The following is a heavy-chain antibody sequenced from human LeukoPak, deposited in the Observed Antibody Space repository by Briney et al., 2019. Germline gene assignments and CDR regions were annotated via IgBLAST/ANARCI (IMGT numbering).Heavy chain of an antibody. Sequence: GASVKVFCKASGYTFTSYDINWVRQATGQGLEWMGWMNPNSGNTGYAQKFQGRVTMTRNTSISTAYMELSSLRSEDTAVYYCARTGSWGYYYYMDVWGKGTTVTVSS. J-gene: IGHJ6*03. CDR2: MNPNSGNT. CDR3: ARTGSWGYYYYMDV. V-gene: IGHV1-8*01. CDR1: GYTFTSYD. D-gene: IGHD7-27*01.